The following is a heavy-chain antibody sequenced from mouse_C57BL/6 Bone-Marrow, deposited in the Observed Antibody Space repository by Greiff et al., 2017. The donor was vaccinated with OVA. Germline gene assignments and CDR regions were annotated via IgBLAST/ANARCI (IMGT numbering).Heavy chain of an antibody. CDR3: ARPSHYGSSYYFDY. Sequence: VKLMESGPGLVAPSQSLSITCTVSGFSLTSYAISWVRQPPGKGLEWLGVLWTGGGTNYNSALESILSISKVNAKSQVFLKMHSLQTDDTARYSCARPSHYGSSYYFDYWGQGTTLTVSS. CDR2: LWTGGGT. V-gene: IGHV2-9-1*01. CDR1: GFSLTSYA. D-gene: IGHD1-1*01. J-gene: IGHJ2*01.